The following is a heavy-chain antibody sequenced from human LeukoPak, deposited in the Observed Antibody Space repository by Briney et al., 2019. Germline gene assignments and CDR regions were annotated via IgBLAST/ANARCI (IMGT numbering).Heavy chain of an antibody. Sequence: PGGSLRLSCAASGFTFSNVWMSWVRQAPGKGLEWVSTISGRRDSTSYADSVKGRFTISRDNSKNTLYLQMNSLRAGDTAVYYCAKDPNFYYCMDVWGKGTTVTISS. CDR1: GFTFSNVW. J-gene: IGHJ6*03. V-gene: IGHV3-23*01. CDR2: ISGRRDST. CDR3: AKDPNFYYCMDV.